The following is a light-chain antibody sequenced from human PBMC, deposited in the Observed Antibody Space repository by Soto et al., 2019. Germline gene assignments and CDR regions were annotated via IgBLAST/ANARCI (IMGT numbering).Light chain of an antibody. CDR3: QSYDSSLREYV. J-gene: IGLJ1*01. CDR1: SSNIGAGYD. Sequence: QSVLTQPPSVSGAPGQRVTISCTGSSSNIGAGYDVHWYQQVPGTAPXLXXDGNXNXXSXVXXXXXXSXXXXXXXXXXXGLXAEDEADYYCQSYDSSLREYVFGTGTKLTVL. CDR2: GNX. V-gene: IGLV1-40*01.